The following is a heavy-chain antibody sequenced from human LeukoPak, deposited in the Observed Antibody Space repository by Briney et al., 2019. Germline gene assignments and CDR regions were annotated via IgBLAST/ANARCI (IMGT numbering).Heavy chain of an antibody. CDR3: ARQTADILTGYYYFDY. J-gene: IGHJ4*02. CDR1: GFTFSSYS. Sequence: GGSLRLSCAASGFTFSSYSMNWVRQAPGKGLEWVSSISSSSSYIYYADSVKGRFTISRDNAKNSLYLQMNSLRAEDTALYYCARQTADILTGYYYFDYWGQGTLVTVSS. V-gene: IGHV3-21*04. CDR2: ISSSSSYI. D-gene: IGHD3-9*01.